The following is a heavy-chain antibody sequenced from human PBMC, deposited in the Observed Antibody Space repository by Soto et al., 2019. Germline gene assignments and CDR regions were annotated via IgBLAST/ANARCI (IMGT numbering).Heavy chain of an antibody. J-gene: IGHJ3*02. CDR2: IKTGGSDT. D-gene: IGHD1-26*01. V-gene: IGHV3-74*01. CDR3: ARPLTSYWAYDI. Sequence: EVQLVESGGGLVQPGGSLRLSCAASGFTFSSYWMHWVRQSPGKGLDWVSRIKTGGSDTHYADSVRGRFTISRDNAKNTLYVQMNSLKEEETYLSYSARPLTSYWAYDIWGQGTMVIVSS. CDR1: GFTFSSYW.